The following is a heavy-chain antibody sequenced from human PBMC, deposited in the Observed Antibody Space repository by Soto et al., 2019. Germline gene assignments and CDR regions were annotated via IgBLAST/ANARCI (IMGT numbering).Heavy chain of an antibody. CDR1: GFSLRDYW. D-gene: IGHD4-4*01. J-gene: IGHJ4*02. Sequence: GWALRLSCAAAGFSLRDYWMSWVRQAPGKGLEWVANIKPDGTEKNYVDSVKGRFTISRDNAKNSLFLQMKSLRVEDTAVYYCARIKTYSRNWGQGTLVTVSS. V-gene: IGHV3-7*03. CDR3: ARIKTYSRN. CDR2: IKPDGTEK.